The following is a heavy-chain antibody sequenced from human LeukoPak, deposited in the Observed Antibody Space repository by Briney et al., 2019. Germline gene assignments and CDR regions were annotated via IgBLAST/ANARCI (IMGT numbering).Heavy chain of an antibody. CDR1: GGSISSRFYY. D-gene: IGHD1-26*01. Sequence: SETLSLTCSVSGGSISSRFYYWGWVRQPPGKGLEWIGSINYSGSINHNPSFTSRATVSVDTTKNQFSLKLSSVTAADTAVYYCARQAVVGATRWFDPWGQGTLVTVSS. CDR3: ARQAVVGATRWFDP. CDR2: INYSGSI. V-gene: IGHV4-39*07. J-gene: IGHJ5*02.